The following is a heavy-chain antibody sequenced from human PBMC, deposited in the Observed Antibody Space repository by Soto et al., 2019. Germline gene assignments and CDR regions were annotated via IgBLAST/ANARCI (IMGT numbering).Heavy chain of an antibody. D-gene: IGHD3-16*02. CDR1: GFTFSSYG. J-gene: IGHJ4*02. V-gene: IGHV3-30*18. Sequence: QVQLVESGGGVVQPGRSLRLSCAASGFTFSSYGMHWVRQAPGKGLEWVAVISYDGSNKYYADSVKGRFTISRDNSKNTLYLQMNSLRAEDRAVYYCAKESGPMITFGGVIVGGGYFDYWGQGTLVTVSS. CDR3: AKESGPMITFGGVIVGGGYFDY. CDR2: ISYDGSNK.